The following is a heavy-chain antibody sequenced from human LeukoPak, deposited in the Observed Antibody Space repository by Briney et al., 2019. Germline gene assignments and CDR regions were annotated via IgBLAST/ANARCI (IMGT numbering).Heavy chain of an antibody. V-gene: IGHV3-30*02. CDR1: GFTFSSYG. J-gene: IGHJ6*02. CDR3: ATPPGFYGMDV. Sequence: GGSLRLSCAASGFTFSSYGMHWARQAPGKGLEWVAFIGYDGSTRFYADSVKGRFTISRDNSKNTLYLQMNSLRAEDTAVYYCATPPGFYGMDVWGQGTTVTVSS. CDR2: IGYDGSTR.